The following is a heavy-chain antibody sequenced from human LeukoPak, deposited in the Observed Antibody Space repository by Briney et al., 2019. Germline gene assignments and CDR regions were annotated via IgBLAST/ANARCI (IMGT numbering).Heavy chain of an antibody. V-gene: IGHV1-2*02. CDR2: INPNSGGS. J-gene: IGHJ5*02. D-gene: IGHD2-21*01. CDR3: ARADRLDGGPYLIGP. CDR1: GYSFTDYY. Sequence: ASVKVSCKTSGYSFTDYYMHWVRQAPGQGLEWMGWINPNSGGSSSAQKFQGRVTMTRDTSITTVYMEVSWLTSDDTAIYYCARADRLDGGPYLIGPWGQGTLVTVSS.